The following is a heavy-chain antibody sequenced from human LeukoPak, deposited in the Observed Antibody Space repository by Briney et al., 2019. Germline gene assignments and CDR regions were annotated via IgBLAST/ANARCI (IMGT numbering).Heavy chain of an antibody. V-gene: IGHV4-30-4*07. CDR3: ARVKDTAMADGWFGYYYYYYMDV. CDR2: IYYSGST. Sequence: PSETLSLTCAVSGGSISSGGYSWSWIRQPPGKGLEWIGYIYYSGSTYYNPSLKSRVTISVDTSKNQFSLKLSSVTAADTAVYYCARVKDTAMADGWFGYYYYYYMDVWGKGTTVTVSS. CDR1: GGSISSGGYS. J-gene: IGHJ6*03. D-gene: IGHD5-18*01.